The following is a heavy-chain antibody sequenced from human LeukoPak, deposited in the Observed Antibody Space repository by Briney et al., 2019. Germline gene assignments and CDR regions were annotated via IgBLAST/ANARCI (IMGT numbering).Heavy chain of an antibody. Sequence: GGSLRLSCAASGFTFSSYAMHWVRQAPGKGLEWVAVVSYDGSNKYYADSVKGRFTISRDNSKNTLYLQMNSLRAEDTAVYYCARDLRYYYDSSGYYYPDYWGQGTLVTVSS. CDR1: GFTFSSYA. CDR3: ARDLRYYYDSSGYYYPDY. J-gene: IGHJ4*02. V-gene: IGHV3-30*04. CDR2: VSYDGSNK. D-gene: IGHD3-22*01.